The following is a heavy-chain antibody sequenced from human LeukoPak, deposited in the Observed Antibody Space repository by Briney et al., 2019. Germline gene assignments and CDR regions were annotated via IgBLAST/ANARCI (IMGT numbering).Heavy chain of an antibody. J-gene: IGHJ4*02. CDR1: GGSISSYY. D-gene: IGHD5-18*01. V-gene: IGHV4-59*01. Sequence: SETLSLTCTVSGGSISSYYCSWIRQPPGKGLEWIGYIYYSGSTNYNPSLKSRVTISVDTSKNQFSLKLSSVTAADTAVYYCARDRGYSYGIFDYWGQGTLVTVSS. CDR2: IYYSGST. CDR3: ARDRGYSYGIFDY.